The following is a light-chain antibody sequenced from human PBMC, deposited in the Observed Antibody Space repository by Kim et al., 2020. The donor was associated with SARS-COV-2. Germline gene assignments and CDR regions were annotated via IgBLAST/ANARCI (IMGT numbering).Light chain of an antibody. V-gene: IGKV1-NL1*01. J-gene: IGKJ4*01. Sequence: DIQMTQSPSSLSASVGDAVTITCRASRGITHSLAWYQQRPRKAPKLLLYGASRLERGVPSTFSGGGSGTNFTLTISSLQAEDFATYYCQQYNTTPLTFGGGTKVDIK. CDR3: QQYNTTPLT. CDR2: GAS. CDR1: RGITHS.